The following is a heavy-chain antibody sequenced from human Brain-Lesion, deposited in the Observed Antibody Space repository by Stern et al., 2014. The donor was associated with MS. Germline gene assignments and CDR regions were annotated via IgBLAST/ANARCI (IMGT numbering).Heavy chain of an antibody. CDR3: ARGERWFDS. D-gene: IGHD3-10*01. J-gene: IGHJ5*01. Sequence: EVQLGESGGGLVQPGGSLRLSCAASGFTFSNYWMHWVRQAPGKGLVWVSRVTNVGRRTSYADSVKGRFTMSRDSAKNTLYLQMNSLRVEDTAIYYCARGERWFDSWGQGTLVTVSS. CDR2: VTNVGRRT. V-gene: IGHV3-74*02. CDR1: GFTFSNYW.